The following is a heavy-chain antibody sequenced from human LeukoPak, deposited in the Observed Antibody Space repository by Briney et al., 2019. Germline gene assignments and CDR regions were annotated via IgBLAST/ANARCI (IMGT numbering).Heavy chain of an antibody. CDR3: ARDPLDYASLQH. CDR1: GFTVSNNY. Sequence: GGSLRLSCAASGFTVSNNYLSWVRQAPGKGPEWVSVIYADGRTFHSDSVKGRFTISRDNSKNTLFLQMNSLRAEDTAVYYCARDPLDYASLQHWGQGTLVTVSS. CDR2: IYADGRT. J-gene: IGHJ1*01. D-gene: IGHD3/OR15-3a*01. V-gene: IGHV3-53*01.